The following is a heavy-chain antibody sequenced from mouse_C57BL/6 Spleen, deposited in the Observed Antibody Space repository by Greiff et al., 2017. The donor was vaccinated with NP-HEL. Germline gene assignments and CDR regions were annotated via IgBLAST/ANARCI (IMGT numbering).Heavy chain of an antibody. Sequence: QVQLKQPGAELVKPGASVKVSCKASGYTFTSYWMHWVKQRPGQGLEWIGRIHPSDSDTNYNQKFKGKATLTVDKSSSTAYMQLSSLTSEDSAVYYCAIPTTVVATPLGYWGQGTTLTVSS. CDR1: GYTFTSYW. CDR2: IHPSDSDT. V-gene: IGHV1-74*01. J-gene: IGHJ2*01. CDR3: AIPTTVVATPLGY. D-gene: IGHD1-1*01.